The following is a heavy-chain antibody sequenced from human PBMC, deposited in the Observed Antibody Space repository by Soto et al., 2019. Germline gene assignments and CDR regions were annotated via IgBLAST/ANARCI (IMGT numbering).Heavy chain of an antibody. V-gene: IGHV4-39*01. CDR1: GGSISSSSYY. D-gene: IGHD3-16*02. J-gene: IGHJ4*02. CDR3: ALTYYDYIWGSYRPHDY. CDR2: IYYSGST. Sequence: SETLSLTCTVSGGSISSSSYYWGWIRQPPGKGLEWIGSIYYSGSTYYNPSLKSRVTISVDTSKNQFSLKLSSVTAADTAVYYCALTYYDYIWGSYRPHDYWGQGTLVTVYS.